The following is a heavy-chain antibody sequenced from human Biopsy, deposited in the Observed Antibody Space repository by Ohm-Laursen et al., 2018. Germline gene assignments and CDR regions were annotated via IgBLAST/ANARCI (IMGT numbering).Heavy chain of an antibody. V-gene: IGHV3-11*04. Sequence: SLRLSCAASGFTFSDHHMAWVRQAPGKGLEWLSYISSSGATIKYADSVKGRFTISRDNAKNSLYLRMSSLRAEDTAVYYCTRLAYYYYYGMDVWGQGTTVTVSS. D-gene: IGHD2-21*01. CDR2: ISSSGATI. CDR3: TRLAYYYYYGMDV. J-gene: IGHJ6*02. CDR1: GFTFSDHH.